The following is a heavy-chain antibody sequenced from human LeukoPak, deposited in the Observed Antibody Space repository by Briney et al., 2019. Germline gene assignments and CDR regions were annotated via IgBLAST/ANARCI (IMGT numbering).Heavy chain of an antibody. CDR2: INPNSGGT. J-gene: IGHJ2*01. CDR3: ATRDLNCGGDCYDWYFDL. D-gene: IGHD2-21*02. Sequence: GASVKVSCKASGYTFTGCYMHWVRQAPGQGLEWMGRINPNSGGTNYAQKFQGRVTMTRDTSISTAYMELSRLRSDDTAVYYCATRDLNCGGDCYDWYFDLWGRGTLVTVSS. CDR1: GYTFTGCY. V-gene: IGHV1-2*06.